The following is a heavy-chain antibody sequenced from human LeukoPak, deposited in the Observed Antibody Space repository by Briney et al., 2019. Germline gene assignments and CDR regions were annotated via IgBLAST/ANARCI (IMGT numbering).Heavy chain of an antibody. Sequence: ASVKVSCKASGYTFTGHYMHWVRQAPGQGLEWMGWINPNSGGTNYAQKFQGRVTMTRDTSISTAYMELSRLRSDDTAVYYCARDRRYCSGGSCSGSLAYWGQGTLVTVSS. CDR2: INPNSGGT. CDR1: GYTFTGHY. CDR3: ARDRRYCSGGSCSGSLAY. V-gene: IGHV1-2*02. J-gene: IGHJ4*02. D-gene: IGHD2-15*01.